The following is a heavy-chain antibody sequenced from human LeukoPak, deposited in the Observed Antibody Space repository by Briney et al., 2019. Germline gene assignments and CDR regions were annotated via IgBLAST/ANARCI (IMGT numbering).Heavy chain of an antibody. Sequence: PAKTLSLTCAVYGGSFNGDYWSWIRQPPGKGLEWIGEINHSGSTNYNPSLKSRVTISVDTSKNQFSLKLSSVTAADTAVYYCARGPTGGPRYFDYWGQGTLVTVSS. D-gene: IGHD3-10*01. CDR2: INHSGST. CDR3: ARGPTGGPRYFDY. V-gene: IGHV4-34*01. J-gene: IGHJ4*02. CDR1: GGSFNGDY.